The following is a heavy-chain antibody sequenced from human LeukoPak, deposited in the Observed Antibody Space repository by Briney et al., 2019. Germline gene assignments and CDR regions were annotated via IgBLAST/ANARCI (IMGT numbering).Heavy chain of an antibody. J-gene: IGHJ5*02. D-gene: IGHD3-3*01. CDR3: AKDPIYDFWSGYNNWFDP. CDR2: ISSTSNYI. CDR1: GFTFSTYA. V-gene: IGHV3-23*01. Sequence: PGGSLRLSCAASGFTFSTYAISWVRQAPGKGLEWVSCISSTSNYIFYADSVKGRFTISRDNSKSTLYVQMNSVRAEDTAVYYCAKDPIYDFWSGYNNWFDPWGQGTLVTVSS.